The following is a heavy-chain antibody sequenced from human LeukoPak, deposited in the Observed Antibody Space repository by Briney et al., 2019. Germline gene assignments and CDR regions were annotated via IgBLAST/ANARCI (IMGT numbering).Heavy chain of an antibody. Sequence: GGSLRLSCAASGFTFSSYAMSWVRQAPGKGLEWVSAISGSGGSTYYADSVKGRFTISRGNSKNTLYLQMNSLRAEDTAVYYCAKDLGDMVNYFDYWGQGTLVTVSS. V-gene: IGHV3-23*01. D-gene: IGHD2-21*01. J-gene: IGHJ4*02. CDR2: ISGSGGST. CDR1: GFTFSSYA. CDR3: AKDLGDMVNYFDY.